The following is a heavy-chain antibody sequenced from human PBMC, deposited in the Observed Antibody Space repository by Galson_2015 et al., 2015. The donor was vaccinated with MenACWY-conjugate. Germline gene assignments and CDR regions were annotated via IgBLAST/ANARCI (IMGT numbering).Heavy chain of an antibody. J-gene: IGHJ5*02. V-gene: IGHV3-15*07. CDR1: GFTFSNAW. CDR3: SSLHYDILTGYYAT. Sequence: SLRLSCAASGFTFSNAWMNWVRQAPGKGLEWVGRIKSKADGGTTDYAAPVKGRFTISRGVSKNTLYLQMNSLKTEDTAVYYCSSLHYDILTGYYATWGQGTLVTVSS. D-gene: IGHD3-9*01. CDR2: IKSKADGGTT.